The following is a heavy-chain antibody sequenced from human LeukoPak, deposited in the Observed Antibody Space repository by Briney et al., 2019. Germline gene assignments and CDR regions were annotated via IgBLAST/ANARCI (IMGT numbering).Heavy chain of an antibody. D-gene: IGHD2-2*01. Sequence: SETLSLTCTVSGGSISSSSYSWGWIRQPPGKGLEWIGSIYYSGSTYYNPSLKSRVTISVDTSKNQFSLKLSSVTAADTAVYYCARHIVVVPAAIVPYGMDVWGQGTTVTVSS. CDR3: ARHIVVVPAAIVPYGMDV. V-gene: IGHV4-39*01. CDR2: IYYSGST. CDR1: GGSISSSSYS. J-gene: IGHJ6*02.